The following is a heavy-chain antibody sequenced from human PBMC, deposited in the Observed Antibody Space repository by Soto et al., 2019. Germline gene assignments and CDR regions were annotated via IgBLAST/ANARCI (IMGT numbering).Heavy chain of an antibody. CDR1: GFTFSNYW. J-gene: IGHJ4*02. V-gene: IGHV3-7*05. CDR3: ERFNYYDKSGSGGY. D-gene: IGHD3-22*01. CDR2: IKQDGSEK. Sequence: GGSLRLSCAASGFTFSNYWMNWVRQAPGKGLEWVAKIKQDGSEKYYVDSVKGRFTISRDNAKNSVYLQMSSLRAEDTAVYYCERFNYYDKSGSGGYWGQGTLVTVSP.